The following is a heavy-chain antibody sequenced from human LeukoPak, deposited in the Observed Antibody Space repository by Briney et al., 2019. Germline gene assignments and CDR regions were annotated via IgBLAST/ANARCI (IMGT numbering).Heavy chain of an antibody. CDR1: GFSGRTHW. D-gene: IGHD1-26*01. V-gene: IGHV3-7*03. Sequence: PGESLRLSCTASGFSGRTHWMSWVRQAPGKGLEWVANIRPDGGERYYGDSLKGRFTISRDNDKNSLYLQMNFLRADDTAIYYCTRQWDWNFEFWGQGTLVTVSS. J-gene: IGHJ4*02. CDR3: TRQWDWNFEF. CDR2: IRPDGGER.